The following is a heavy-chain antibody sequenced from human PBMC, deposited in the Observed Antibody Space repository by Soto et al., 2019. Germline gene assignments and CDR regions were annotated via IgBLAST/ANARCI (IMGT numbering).Heavy chain of an antibody. CDR2: ISGSGGST. CDR3: AKEAEYYYDSSGPDIWYFDL. D-gene: IGHD3-22*01. CDR1: GFTFSSYA. J-gene: IGHJ2*01. Sequence: EVQLLESGGGLVQPGGSLRLSCAASGFTFSSYAMSWVRQAPGKGLEWVSAISGSGGSTYYADSVKVRFTISRDNSKNTLYLQMNSLRAEDTAVYYCAKEAEYYYDSSGPDIWYFDLWGRGTLVTVSS. V-gene: IGHV3-23*01.